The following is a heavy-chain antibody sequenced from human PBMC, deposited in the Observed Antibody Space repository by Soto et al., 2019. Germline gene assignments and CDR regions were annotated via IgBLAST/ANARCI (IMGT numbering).Heavy chain of an antibody. Sequence: SETLSLTGCVFGYAILSIYYWVCIRQPPGKGLEWIGSIHHSGNTFYNPSLKTRINMSVDTSKNQYSLKLSAVTAADTAVYYCARRGCDSTICPYYFDSWGHGTLVTVSS. CDR3: ARRGCDSTICPYYFDS. CDR2: IHHSGNT. CDR1: GYAILSIYY. D-gene: IGHD6-13*01. V-gene: IGHV4-38-2*01. J-gene: IGHJ4*01.